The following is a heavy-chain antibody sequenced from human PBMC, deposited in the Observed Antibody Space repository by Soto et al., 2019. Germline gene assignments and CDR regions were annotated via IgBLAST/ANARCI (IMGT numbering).Heavy chain of an antibody. CDR1: GFTVSSNY. CDR2: IYSGGST. D-gene: IGHD4-4*01. J-gene: IGHJ5*02. V-gene: IGHV3-53*01. CDR3: ARDHSRNWFDP. Sequence: GGSLRLSCAASGFTVSSNYVSWVRQAPGKGLEWVSVIYSGGSTYYADSVKGRFTISRDNSKNTLYLQMNSLRVEDTAAYYCARDHSRNWFDPWGQGTLVTVSS.